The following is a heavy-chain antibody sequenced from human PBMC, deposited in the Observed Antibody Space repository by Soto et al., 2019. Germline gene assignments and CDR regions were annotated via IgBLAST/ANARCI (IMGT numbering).Heavy chain of an antibody. D-gene: IGHD5-18*01. J-gene: IGHJ4*02. Sequence: EVQLVASGGGLVQPGGSLRLSCAASGFTFSTFWMHWVRQAPGKGLVWVSRIDTDGTSGSYADSVKGRFTMSRDNAKNTLSLQMNSLRVEYTAVYYCARDRNTYGYSDIDFWGQGTLVTVSS. CDR2: IDTDGTSG. V-gene: IGHV3-74*01. CDR1: GFTFSTFW. CDR3: ARDRNTYGYSDIDF.